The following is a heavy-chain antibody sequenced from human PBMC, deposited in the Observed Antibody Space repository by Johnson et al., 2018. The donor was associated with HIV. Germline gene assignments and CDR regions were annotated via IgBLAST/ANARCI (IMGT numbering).Heavy chain of an antibody. CDR2: ISGSGGST. D-gene: IGHD3-10*01. Sequence: VQLVESGGGLVQPGRSLRLSCAASGFTFDDYAMHWVRQAPGKGLEWVSGISGSGGSTYYADSVKGRFTISRYNSKNTLFLQMNTLRPEDTAVYYCARDRFGSGRPNAFDMWGQGTMVTVSS. V-gene: IGHV3-23*04. CDR3: ARDRFGSGRPNAFDM. CDR1: GFTFDDYA. J-gene: IGHJ3*02.